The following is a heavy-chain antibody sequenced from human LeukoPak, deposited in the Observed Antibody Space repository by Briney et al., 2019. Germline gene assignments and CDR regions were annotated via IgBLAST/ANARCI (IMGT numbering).Heavy chain of an antibody. D-gene: IGHD2-2*01. V-gene: IGHV3-30*04. CDR1: GFTFSSYA. J-gene: IGHJ4*02. Sequence: GRSLRLSCAASGFTFSSYAMHWVRQAPGKGLEWVAVISYDGSNKYYADSVKGRFTISRDNSKNTLYLQMNSLRAEDTAVCYCARDSAAARTRPVLDYWGQGTLVTVSS. CDR3: ARDSAAARTRPVLDY. CDR2: ISYDGSNK.